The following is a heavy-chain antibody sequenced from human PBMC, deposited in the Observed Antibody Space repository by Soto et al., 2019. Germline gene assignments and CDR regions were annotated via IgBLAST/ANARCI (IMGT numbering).Heavy chain of an antibody. J-gene: IGHJ1*01. CDR3: SRVGVDASSQIPCIAAAGTEYFQH. D-gene: IGHD6-13*01. CDR1: GYTFTGYY. Sequence: ASVKVSCKASGYTFTGYYMHWVRQAPGQGLEWMGWINPNSGGTNYAQKFQGWVTMTRDTSISTAYMELIRLRSDVTAVYYCSRVGVDASSQIPCIAAAGTEYFQHWGQGTLVTVSS. V-gene: IGHV1-2*04. CDR2: INPNSGGT.